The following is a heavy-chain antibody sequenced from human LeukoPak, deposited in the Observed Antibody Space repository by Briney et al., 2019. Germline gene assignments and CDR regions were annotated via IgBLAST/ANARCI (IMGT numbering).Heavy chain of an antibody. CDR3: ARDVTPQTGWYYFDY. V-gene: IGHV4-59*01. Sequence: SETLSLTCTVSGGSFSSFYWSWIRQPPGKGLEWIGYVYYNGITKYNPSLKNRVTISVDTSNNQFSLKLTSVTAADTAVYYCARDVTPQTGWYYFDYWGQGTLVTVSS. CDR2: VYYNGIT. D-gene: IGHD2-15*01. J-gene: IGHJ4*02. CDR1: GGSFSSFY.